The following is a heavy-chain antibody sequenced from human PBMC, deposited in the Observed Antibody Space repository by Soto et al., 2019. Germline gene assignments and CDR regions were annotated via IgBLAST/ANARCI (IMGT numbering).Heavy chain of an antibody. V-gene: IGHV3-74*01. CDR3: VRVFVELATNLLDY. CDR2: INRDGSSI. Sequence: EVQLVESGGGLVQPGGSLRLSCAASGFTFSNYWMHWVRQAPGKGLVWVSRINRDGSSIGYADSVKGRFTISRDNAKNTLYLQMNSLRDEDTAVYYCVRVFVELATNLLDYWGQGTLVTVSS. J-gene: IGHJ4*02. D-gene: IGHD5-12*01. CDR1: GFTFSNYW.